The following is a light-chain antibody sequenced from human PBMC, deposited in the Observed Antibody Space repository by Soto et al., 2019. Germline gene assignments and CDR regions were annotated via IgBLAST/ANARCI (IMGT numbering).Light chain of an antibody. CDR2: DVT. V-gene: IGLV2-14*01. Sequence: QCLLTQPACVSGSPGQSITISCTGGIRDIVGYNYVSWFQQHPGKAPKLMIYDVTSRPAGVSNRFSGSKSGSTASLTISGLQAEDEADYYRRSYTSSNTLGFGTGTKVTVL. J-gene: IGLJ1*01. CDR1: IRDIVGYNY. CDR3: RSYTSSNTLG.